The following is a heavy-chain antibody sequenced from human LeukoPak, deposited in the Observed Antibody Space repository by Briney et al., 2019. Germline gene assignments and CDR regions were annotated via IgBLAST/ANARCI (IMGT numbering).Heavy chain of an antibody. CDR3: ARVRRAGQLLPPNWFDP. CDR2: INPNSGGT. CDR1: GYTFTGYY. D-gene: IGHD2-2*01. J-gene: IGHJ5*02. V-gene: IGHV1-2*06. Sequence: ASVKVSCKASGYTFTGYYMHWVRQAPGQGLEWMGRINPNSGGTNYAQKFQGRVTMTRDTSISTAYMELSRLRSDDTAVYYCARVRRAGQLLPPNWFDPWGQGTLVTVSS.